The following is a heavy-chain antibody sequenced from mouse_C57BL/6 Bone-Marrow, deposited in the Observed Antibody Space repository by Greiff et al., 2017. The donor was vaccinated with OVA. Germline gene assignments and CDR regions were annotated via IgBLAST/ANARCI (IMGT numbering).Heavy chain of an antibody. J-gene: IGHJ4*01. D-gene: IGHD1-1*01. V-gene: IGHV1-81*01. CDR1: GYTFTSYG. CDR2: IYPRSGNT. Sequence: VQRVESGAELARPGASVKLSCKASGYTFTSYGISWVKQRTGQGLEWIGEIYPRSGNTYYNEKFKGKATLTADKSSSTAYMELRSLTSEDSAVYFCARVGYYYGSSPYYAMDYWGQGTSVTVSS. CDR3: ARVGYYYGSSPYYAMDY.